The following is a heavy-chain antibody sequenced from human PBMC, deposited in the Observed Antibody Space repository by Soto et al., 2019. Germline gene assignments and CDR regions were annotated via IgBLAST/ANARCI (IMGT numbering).Heavy chain of an antibody. D-gene: IGHD3-10*01. J-gene: IGHJ4*02. CDR2: INSDGSST. CDR3: ARDNPYYGSGSPGFDY. Sequence: EVQLVESGGGLVQPGGSLRLSCAAPGFTFSSYWMHWVRQAPGKGLVWVSRINSDGSSTSYADSVKGRFTISRDNAKNTLYLQMNSLRAEDTAVYYCARDNPYYGSGSPGFDYWGQGTLVTVSS. CDR1: GFTFSSYW. V-gene: IGHV3-74*01.